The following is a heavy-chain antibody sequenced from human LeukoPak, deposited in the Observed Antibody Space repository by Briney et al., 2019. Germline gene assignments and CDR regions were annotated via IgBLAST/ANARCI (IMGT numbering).Heavy chain of an antibody. CDR2: ISSSGGTI. D-gene: IGHD3-16*01. V-gene: IGHV3-11*04. J-gene: IGHJ6*03. Sequence: GGSLRLSCAASGFTFSDYYMSWIRQAPGKGLEWISYISSSGGTIYYAASVRGRFTISRDNAKNSLYLQMNSLRAEDTAVYYCATLSGGGYYYYYYVDVWGKGTTVTVSS. CDR1: GFTFSDYY. CDR3: ATLSGGGYYYYYYVDV.